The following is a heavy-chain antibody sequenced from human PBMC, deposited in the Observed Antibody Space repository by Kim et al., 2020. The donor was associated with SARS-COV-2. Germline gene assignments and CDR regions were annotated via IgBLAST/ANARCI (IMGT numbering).Heavy chain of an antibody. CDR1: GGPIRSSSYY. D-gene: IGHD3-10*01. V-gene: IGHV4-39*01. J-gene: IGHJ5*02. CDR3: ARGYGSGSYYKLRFDP. Sequence: SETLSLTCTASGGPIRSSSYYGGWIRQSPGKGLEWIGTMYFSGSTYYNPSLKSRVTISVDTAKNQFSLKLTSVTAADTAVYYCARGYGSGSYYKLRFDPWGQGTLVTVSS. CDR2: MYFSGST.